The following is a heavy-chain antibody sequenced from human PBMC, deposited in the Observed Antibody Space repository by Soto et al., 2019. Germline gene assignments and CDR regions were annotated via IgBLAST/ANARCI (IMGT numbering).Heavy chain of an antibody. CDR1: GGSISSSSYY. V-gene: IGHV4-39*01. CDR3: ARLTVNYALWYLDL. J-gene: IGHJ2*01. CDR2: IYYSGST. Sequence: QLQLQESGPGLVKPSETLSLTCTVSGGSISSSSYYWGWIRQPPGKGLEWIGSIYYSGSTYYNPSHKSRVTISVHPSKNQFSLKLSSVTAADTAVYYCARLTVNYALWYLDLWGRGTLVTFSS. D-gene: IGHD4-17*01.